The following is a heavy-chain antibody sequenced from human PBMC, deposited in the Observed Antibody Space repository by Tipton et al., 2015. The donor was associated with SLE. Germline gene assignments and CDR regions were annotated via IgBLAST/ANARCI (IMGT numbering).Heavy chain of an antibody. CDR2: IYNTGNT. V-gene: IGHV4-31*03. CDR3: ARDVGQQLVLFDY. Sequence: LRLSCSVSGASISSDVYYWSWIRQLPGKGLEWIGYIYNTGNTYYNPSLKSRVTMSVDTSKNQFSLRVTSVTAADTAVYYCARDVGQQLVLFDYWGQGKLVTVSS. J-gene: IGHJ4*02. CDR1: GASISSDVYY. D-gene: IGHD4-11*01.